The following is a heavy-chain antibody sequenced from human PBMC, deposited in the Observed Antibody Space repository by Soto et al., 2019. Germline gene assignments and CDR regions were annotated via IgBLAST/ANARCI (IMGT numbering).Heavy chain of an antibody. Sequence: QVQLQESGPGLVKPSGTLSLTCAVSGGSISSSHWWTWVRQSPGKGLEYIGELSHSGTSNSNPSLKSRVTLSVDRSKNHFSLTLTSVTAADTAVYYCARVVLSITRGAFDAWGQGTPVIVSS. CDR3: ARVVLSITRGAFDA. J-gene: IGHJ3*01. CDR1: GGSISSSHW. V-gene: IGHV4-4*02. D-gene: IGHD1-20*01. CDR2: LSHSGTS.